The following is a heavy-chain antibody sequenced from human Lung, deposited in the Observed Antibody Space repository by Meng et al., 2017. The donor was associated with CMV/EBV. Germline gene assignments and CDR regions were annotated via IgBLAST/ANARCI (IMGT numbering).Heavy chain of an antibody. CDR1: GFTFNSFW. Sequence: GESXKISCAASGFTFNSFWMSWVRQAPGKGLEWVASIHQDGSESFYVESVRGRFTISRDNAKNSLYVQMSSLRAEDTAVYYCARELGGYSHGKNSGYHQYGMDVWGQGNTVNVCS. V-gene: IGHV3-7*01. D-gene: IGHD5-18*01. CDR3: ARELGGYSHGKNSGYHQYGMDV. J-gene: IGHJ6*01. CDR2: IHQDGSES.